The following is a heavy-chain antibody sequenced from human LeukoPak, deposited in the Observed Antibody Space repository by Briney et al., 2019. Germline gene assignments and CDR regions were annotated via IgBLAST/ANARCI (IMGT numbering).Heavy chain of an antibody. CDR1: GFTFAPYW. D-gene: IGHD3-3*01. CDR2: MNRDGSEK. CDR3: ARGIEEWLYLYY. J-gene: IGHJ4*02. Sequence: GGSLRLPCAASGFTFAPYWMTWGRQAPGKGLEYVATMNRDGSEKYYVDSVKGRFTISRDNSKNSLYLQMDSLRAEDTAVYYCARGIEEWLYLYYWGQGALVTVAS. V-gene: IGHV3-7*04.